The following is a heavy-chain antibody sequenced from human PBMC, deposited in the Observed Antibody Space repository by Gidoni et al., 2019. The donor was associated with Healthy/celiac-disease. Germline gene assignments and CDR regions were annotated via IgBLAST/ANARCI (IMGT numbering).Heavy chain of an antibody. V-gene: IGHV3-43*02. CDR2: SSGDGGST. J-gene: IGHJ6*02. D-gene: IGHD5-12*01. Sequence: EVQLVESGGGVVQPGGSLRLSCAASGFTFDDYAMHWVRQAPGKGLEWVSLSSGDGGSTYYADSVKGRFTISRDNSKNSLYLQMNSLRTEDTALYYCAKDIGRDGYNLAYYYGMDVWGQGTTVTVSS. CDR3: AKDIGRDGYNLAYYYGMDV. CDR1: GFTFDDYA.